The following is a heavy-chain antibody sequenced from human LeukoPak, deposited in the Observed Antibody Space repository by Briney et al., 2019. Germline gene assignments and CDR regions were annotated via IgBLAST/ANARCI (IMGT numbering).Heavy chain of an antibody. D-gene: IGHD1-1*01. Sequence: GGSLRLSCAASGFSFSSYSMNWVRQAPGMGLEWVSYISSTSNTIYYADSVKGRFTISRDNAENSLYLQMNSLRDEDTAVYYCARKATDFDDWGQGTLVTVSS. V-gene: IGHV3-48*02. J-gene: IGHJ4*02. CDR2: ISSTSNTI. CDR3: ARKATDFDD. CDR1: GFSFSSYS.